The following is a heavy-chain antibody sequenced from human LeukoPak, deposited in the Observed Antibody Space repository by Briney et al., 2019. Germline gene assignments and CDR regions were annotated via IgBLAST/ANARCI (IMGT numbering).Heavy chain of an antibody. Sequence: SVKVSCKASGGTFSSYAISWVRQAPGQGLEWMGRIIPILGIANYAQKFQGRVTITADKSTSTAYMELSSLRSEDTAVYYCARDETGPYSSTVYYYGMDVWGQGTTVTVSS. CDR1: GGTFSSYA. D-gene: IGHD6-13*01. CDR2: IIPILGIA. J-gene: IGHJ6*02. CDR3: ARDETGPYSSTVYYYGMDV. V-gene: IGHV1-69*04.